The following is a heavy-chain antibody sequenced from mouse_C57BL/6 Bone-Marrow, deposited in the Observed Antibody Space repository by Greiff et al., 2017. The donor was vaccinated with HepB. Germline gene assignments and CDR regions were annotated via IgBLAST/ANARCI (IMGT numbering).Heavy chain of an antibody. CDR1: GYTFTSYW. CDR3: TYYYGSSYGY. CDR2: IYPGNSDT. Sequence: VQLQQSGTVLARPGASVKMSCKTSGYTFTSYWMHWVKQRPGQGLEWIGAIYPGNSDTSYNQKFKGKAKLTADTSASTAYMELSSLTNEDSAVYYCTYYYGSSYGYWGQGTTLTVSS. D-gene: IGHD1-1*01. V-gene: IGHV1-5*01. J-gene: IGHJ2*01.